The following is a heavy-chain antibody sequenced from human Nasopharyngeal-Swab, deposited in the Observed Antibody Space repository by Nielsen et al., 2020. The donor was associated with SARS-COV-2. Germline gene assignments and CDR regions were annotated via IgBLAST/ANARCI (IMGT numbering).Heavy chain of an antibody. CDR3: ARERGRGGIWNYYYYYMDV. CDR2: IYYSGST. V-gene: IGHV4-39*07. D-gene: IGHD3-10*01. J-gene: IGHJ6*03. CDR1: GGSISSSSYY. Sequence: SETLSLTCTVSGGSISSSSYYWGWIRQPPGKGLEWIGSIYYSGSTYYNPSRKSRVTISVETSKNQFSLKLSSVTAADTAVYYCARERGRGGIWNYYYYYMDVWGKGTTVTVSS.